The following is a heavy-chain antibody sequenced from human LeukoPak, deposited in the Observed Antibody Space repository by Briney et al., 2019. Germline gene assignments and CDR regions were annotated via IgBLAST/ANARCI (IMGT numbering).Heavy chain of an antibody. CDR2: IYYSGST. V-gene: IGHV4-39*01. CDR3: ANGLAARRVVADCYYYYGMDV. J-gene: IGHJ6*02. Sequence: PSETLSLTCTVSGGSISSSSYYWGWIRQPPGKGLEWIGSIYYSGSTYYNPSLKSRVTISVDTSKNQFSLKLSSVTAADTAVYYCANGLAARRVVADCYYYYGMDVWGQGTTVTVSS. D-gene: IGHD6-6*01. CDR1: GGSISSSSYY.